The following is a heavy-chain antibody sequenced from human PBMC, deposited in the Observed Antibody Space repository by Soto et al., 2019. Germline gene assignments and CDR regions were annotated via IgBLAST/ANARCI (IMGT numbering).Heavy chain of an antibody. J-gene: IGHJ6*02. CDR3: AREYQSYHNGMYV. CDR1: GFTVISNY. CDR2: IYSGGTT. D-gene: IGHD2-2*01. Sequence: PGGSLRLSCAVSGFTVISNYMSWVRQAPGKGPEWVSVIYSGGTTYYADSVKGRCTISRDNSKNTLYLEMNSLRVDDTAVYYCAREYQSYHNGMYVWGQGTTVTVSS. V-gene: IGHV3-66*01.